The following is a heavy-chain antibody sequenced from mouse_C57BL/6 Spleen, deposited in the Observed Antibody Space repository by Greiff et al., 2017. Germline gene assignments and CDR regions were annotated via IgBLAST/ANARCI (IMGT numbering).Heavy chain of an antibody. CDR2: IFPGSGST. CDR1: GYTFTDYY. Sequence: QVQLKQSGPELVKPGASVKISCKASGYTFTDYYINWVKQRPGQGIEWIGWIFPGSGSTYYNEKFKGKATLTVDKSSSTAYMLLSSLTSEDSAVYFCARWRIYYGKGGYAMDYWGQGTSVTVSS. D-gene: IGHD2-1*01. CDR3: ARWRIYYGKGGYAMDY. V-gene: IGHV1-75*01. J-gene: IGHJ4*01.